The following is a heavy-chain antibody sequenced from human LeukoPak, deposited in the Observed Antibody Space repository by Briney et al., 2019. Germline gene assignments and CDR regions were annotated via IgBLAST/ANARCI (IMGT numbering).Heavy chain of an antibody. Sequence: SETLSLTCTVSGGSLSNYYWSWIRQPAGKXLEWIGRVYTSGSTNYNLSLKSRVTMSVDTSKNQFSLKLNSVTAADTAVYYCGRTGIGSSYYYGMDVWGQGTTVTVSS. V-gene: IGHV4-4*07. J-gene: IGHJ6*02. CDR2: VYTSGST. D-gene: IGHD6-6*01. CDR3: GRTGIGSSYYYGMDV. CDR1: GGSLSNYY.